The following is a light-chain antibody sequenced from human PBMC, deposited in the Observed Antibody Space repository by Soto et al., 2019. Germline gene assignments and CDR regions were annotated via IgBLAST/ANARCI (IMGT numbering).Light chain of an antibody. J-gene: IGKJ1*01. V-gene: IGKV3-15*01. CDR2: GAS. Sequence: EIVLTQSPATLSLSPGEGATVSCRASQSVSSHLAWYQQKRGQAPRLLIYGASTRATGIPARFSGSGSGTEFTLTINSLQSEDFAVYYCQQYNNWPMWTFGQGTKVDIK. CDR1: QSVSSH. CDR3: QQYNNWPMWT.